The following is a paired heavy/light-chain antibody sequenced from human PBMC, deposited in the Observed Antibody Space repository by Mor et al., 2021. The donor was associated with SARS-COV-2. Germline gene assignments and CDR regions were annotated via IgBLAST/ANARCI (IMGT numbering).Heavy chain of an antibody. V-gene: IGHV4-39*07. J-gene: IGHJ4*02. CDR1: GGSISSSSYY. CDR2: IYYSGST. D-gene: IGHD3-10*01. CDR3: ASIELPPYPWG. Sequence: QLQLQESGPGLVKPSETLSLTCTVSGGSISSSSYYWGWIRQPPGKGLEWIGSIYYSGSTYYNPSLKSRVTISVDTSKNQFSLKLSSVTAADTAVYYCASIELPPYPWGWGQGTLVTVSS.
Light chain of an antibody. CDR3: QHYDNSQGFT. CDR1: QSVSSSS. Sequence: EIVLTQSPGTLSLSPGGRATLSCRASQSVSSSSLAWYQQRPGQAPRLLIYGASSRASGIPDRFSGGGSGTDFTLTISSLEPEDFALYYCQHYDNSQGFTFGPGTKVDI. V-gene: IGKV3-20*01. CDR2: GAS. J-gene: IGKJ3*01.